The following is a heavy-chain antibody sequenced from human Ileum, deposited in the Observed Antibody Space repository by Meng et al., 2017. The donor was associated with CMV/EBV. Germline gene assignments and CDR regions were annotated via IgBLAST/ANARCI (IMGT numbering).Heavy chain of an antibody. D-gene: IGHD2-2*01. CDR3: VQLLLGV. CDR1: GFTFSSYW. Sequence: GESLKISCAASGFTFSSYWMHWVRQAPGKGLVWVSRINSDGSSTSYADSVKGRFTIPRDNAKNTLYLQMNSLRAEDTAVYYYVQLLLGVWGQGTTVTVSS. J-gene: IGHJ6*02. CDR2: INSDGSST. V-gene: IGHV3-74*01.